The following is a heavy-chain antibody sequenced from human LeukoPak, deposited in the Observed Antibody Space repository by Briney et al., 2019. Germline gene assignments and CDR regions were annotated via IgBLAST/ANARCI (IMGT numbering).Heavy chain of an antibody. D-gene: IGHD2-2*01. J-gene: IGHJ4*02. Sequence: SETLSLTCAVYGGSLSDYYWSWIRQPPGKGLEWIGEINHSGSTNYNPSLKSRVTISVDTSKNLFSLKMRFVTAADTAVYYCARGHIVVGPSALFLRLGVYYFDYWGQGTLVSVSS. CDR1: GGSLSDYY. V-gene: IGHV4-34*01. CDR2: INHSGST. CDR3: ARGHIVVGPSALFLRLGVYYFDY.